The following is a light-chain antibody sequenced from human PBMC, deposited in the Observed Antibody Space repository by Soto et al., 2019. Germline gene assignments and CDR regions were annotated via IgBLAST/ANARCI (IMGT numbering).Light chain of an antibody. CDR2: STS. Sequence: EIVLTQSPGTLSLSPGERGTLSCRASQRFGSSNLAWYQQKPGQAPRLLIYSTSSRATGIPDRFSGSGSGTDFTLTISRLEPEDFATYYCQQSYSTPLPFGGGTKLGIK. CDR3: QQSYSTPLP. CDR1: QRFGSSN. V-gene: IGKV3-20*01. J-gene: IGKJ4*01.